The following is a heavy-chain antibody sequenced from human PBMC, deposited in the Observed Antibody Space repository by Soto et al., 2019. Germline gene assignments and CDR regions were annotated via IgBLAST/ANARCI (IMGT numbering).Heavy chain of an antibody. CDR1: GFPFWKYA. CDR2: ISGSGAAT. V-gene: IGHV3-23*01. D-gene: IGHD3-22*01. J-gene: IGHJ3*01. Sequence: GESLKISCAATGFPFWKYAMSWVRQAPRKGLEWVAGISGSGAATYYADSVRGRFTVSRDNSKDTLVLQMNTLRAEDTALYYCAKTRLYDNNDYHRDGFDVWGPGTVVTVSS. CDR3: AKTRLYDNNDYHRDGFDV.